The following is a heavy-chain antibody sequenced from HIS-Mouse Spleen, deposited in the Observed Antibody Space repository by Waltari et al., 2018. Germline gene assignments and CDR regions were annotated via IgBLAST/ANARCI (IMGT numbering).Heavy chain of an antibody. CDR1: GGSISSGGYY. CDR3: ARSPYYDFWSGYSDNWFDP. D-gene: IGHD3-3*01. J-gene: IGHJ5*02. Sequence: QVQLQESGPGLVKPSQTLSLTCTVSGGSISSGGYYWSWIRQHPGKGLGWIGYIYYSGSTDSNPSLKSRVTRSVDTSKNQFSLKLSSVTAADTAVYYCARSPYYDFWSGYSDNWFDPWGQGTLVTVSS. V-gene: IGHV4-31*03. CDR2: IYYSGST.